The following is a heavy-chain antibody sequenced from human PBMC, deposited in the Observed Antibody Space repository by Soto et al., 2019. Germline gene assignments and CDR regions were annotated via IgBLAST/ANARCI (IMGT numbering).Heavy chain of an antibody. CDR2: IIPILGRA. D-gene: IGHD4-4*01. Sequence: QVQLVQSGAEVKKPGSSVKVSCEASGGSVSSYTLSWVRQAPGQGLEWMGRIIPILGRANYAQKFQDRVTITADKSTSTAYMELSSLRSEDTAVYFCAGDTGYSNYAFDFWCQGTLITVSS. CDR3: AGDTGYSNYAFDF. CDR1: GGSVSSYT. J-gene: IGHJ4*02. V-gene: IGHV1-69*08.